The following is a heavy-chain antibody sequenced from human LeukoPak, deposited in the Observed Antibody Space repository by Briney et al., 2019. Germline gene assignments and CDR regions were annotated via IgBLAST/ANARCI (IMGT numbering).Heavy chain of an antibody. CDR3: TTEPLVGEYNWDYASPAGPFDF. CDR2: IKSKIEDGTT. Sequence: GGSLRLSCAASGITFTNAWMSWVRQAPGKGLEWVGRIKSKIEDGTTDYAAPVKGRFTISREDSKNTLYLQMNSLKTEDTGVYYCTTEPLVGEYNWDYASPAGPFDFWGQGILVTVSS. CDR1: GITFTNAW. J-gene: IGHJ4*02. V-gene: IGHV3-15*01. D-gene: IGHD1-7*01.